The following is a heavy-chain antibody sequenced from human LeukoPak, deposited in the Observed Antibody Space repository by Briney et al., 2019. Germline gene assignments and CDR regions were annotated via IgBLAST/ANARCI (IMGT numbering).Heavy chain of an antibody. D-gene: IGHD1-26*01. Sequence: ASVKVSCKASGYTFTSYGISWVRQAPGQGLEGMGWISAYNGNTNYAQKLQGRVTMTTDTSTSTAYMELRSLRSDDTAVYYCARDPEWELRSSYYYYGMDVWGQGTTVTVSS. J-gene: IGHJ6*02. CDR3: ARDPEWELRSSYYYYGMDV. CDR1: GYTFTSYG. V-gene: IGHV1-18*01. CDR2: ISAYNGNT.